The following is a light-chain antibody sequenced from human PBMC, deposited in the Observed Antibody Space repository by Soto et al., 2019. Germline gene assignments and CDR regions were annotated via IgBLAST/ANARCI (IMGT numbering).Light chain of an antibody. CDR1: SSDVGGYNY. CDR3: SSYTSSSTVV. J-gene: IGLJ2*01. V-gene: IGLV2-14*01. CDR2: DVS. Sequence: QSALTQPASVSGSPGQSITISWTGTSSDVGGYNYVSWYQQHPGKAPKLMIYDVSNRPSGVSNHFSGSRSGNTASLTISGLQAEDEADYYCSSYTSSSTVVFGGGTKLTVL.